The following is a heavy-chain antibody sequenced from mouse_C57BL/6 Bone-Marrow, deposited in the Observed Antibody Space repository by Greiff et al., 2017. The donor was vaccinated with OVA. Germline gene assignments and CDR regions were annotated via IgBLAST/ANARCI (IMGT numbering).Heavy chain of an antibody. Sequence: QVQLKQSGAELVKPGASVKLSCKASGYTFTSYWMHWVKQRPGQGLEWIGMIHPNSGSTNYNEKFKSKATLTVDKSSSTAYMQLSSLTSEDSAVYYCARRLRLRAWFAYWGQGTLVTVSA. CDR2: IHPNSGST. CDR1: GYTFTSYW. J-gene: IGHJ3*01. D-gene: IGHD3-2*02. CDR3: ARRLRLRAWFAY. V-gene: IGHV1-64*01.